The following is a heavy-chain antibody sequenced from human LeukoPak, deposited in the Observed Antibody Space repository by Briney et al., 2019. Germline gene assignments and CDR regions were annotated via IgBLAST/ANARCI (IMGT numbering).Heavy chain of an antibody. Sequence: PSETLSLTCTVSGGSISSSSYYWGWIRQPPGKGLEWIGSIYYSGSTYYNPSLKSRVTISVDTSKNQFSLKLSSVTAADTAVYYCARLKATKAFDIWGQGTMVTVSS. V-gene: IGHV4-39*01. D-gene: IGHD1-14*01. CDR1: GGSISSSSYY. CDR3: ARLKATKAFDI. CDR2: IYYSGST. J-gene: IGHJ3*02.